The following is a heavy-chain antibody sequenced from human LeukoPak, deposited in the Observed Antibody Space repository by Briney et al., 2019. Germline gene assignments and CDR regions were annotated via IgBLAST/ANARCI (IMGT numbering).Heavy chain of an antibody. D-gene: IGHD3-22*01. V-gene: IGHV4-39*07. CDR3: ARTSTYYYDSSGYYYYYYYYMDV. Sequence: PSETLSLTCAVSGGSISSSSYYWGWIRQPPGKGLEWIGSIYYSGSTYYNPSLKSRVTISVDTSKNQFSLKLSSVTAADTAVYYCARTSTYYYDSSGYYYYYYYYMDVWGKGTTVTVSS. J-gene: IGHJ6*03. CDR1: GGSISSSSYY. CDR2: IYYSGST.